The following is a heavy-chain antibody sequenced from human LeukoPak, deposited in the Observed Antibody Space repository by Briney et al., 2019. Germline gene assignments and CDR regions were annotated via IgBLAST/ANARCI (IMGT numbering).Heavy chain of an antibody. V-gene: IGHV3-23*01. Sequence: GGSLRLSCAASGFTFSSYAMSWVRQAPGKGLEWVSTISGSGGSTYYADSVKGRFTISRDNSKNTLYLQMDSLRAEDTAVYYCAKDAGSGSYYNVWGQGTLVTVSS. J-gene: IGHJ4*02. CDR1: GFTFSSYA. CDR3: AKDAGSGSYYNV. D-gene: IGHD3-10*01. CDR2: ISGSGGST.